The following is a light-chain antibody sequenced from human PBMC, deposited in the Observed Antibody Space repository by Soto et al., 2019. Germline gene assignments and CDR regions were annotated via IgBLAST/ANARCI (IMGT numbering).Light chain of an antibody. CDR3: QQNYIIPQT. CDR1: QTISTY. J-gene: IGKJ1*01. Sequence: DIQMTQSPSSLSASVGDRVTITCRASQTISTYLNWYQQKPGKAPNLLIYGASSLQSGVPSRFSGSGSGTDFTLTITSLQPEDFATYYCQQNYIIPQTFGQGTKVEIK. V-gene: IGKV1-39*01. CDR2: GAS.